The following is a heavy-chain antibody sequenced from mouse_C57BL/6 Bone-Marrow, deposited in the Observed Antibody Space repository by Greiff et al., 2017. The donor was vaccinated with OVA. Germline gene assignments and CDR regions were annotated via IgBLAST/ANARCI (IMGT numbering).Heavy chain of an antibody. J-gene: IGHJ2*01. V-gene: IGHV5-17*01. CDR2: ISSGSSTI. Sequence: EVQLVESGGGLVKPGGSLKLSCAASGFTFSDYGMHWVRQAPEKGLEWVAYISSGSSTIYYADTVKGRFTISRDNAKNNLFRQMTSLRSEDTARYYCAAGGEYVSYLAYWGQGTTLTVSS. CDR1: GFTFSDYG. CDR3: AAGGEYVSYLAY. D-gene: IGHD5-1*01.